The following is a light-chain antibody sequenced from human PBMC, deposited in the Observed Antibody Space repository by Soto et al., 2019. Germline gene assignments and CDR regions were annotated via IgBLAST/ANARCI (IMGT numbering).Light chain of an antibody. Sequence: DIQRTQSPSTLSASVGDRVTITCRASETISSWLAWYQQKSGKAPKLLIYAASTLQSGVPSRFSGSGSGTDFTLTISCLQSEDFATYYCQQYYSYPWTFGQGTKVDIK. CDR3: QQYYSYPWT. J-gene: IGKJ1*01. CDR1: ETISSW. CDR2: AAS. V-gene: IGKV1-5*01.